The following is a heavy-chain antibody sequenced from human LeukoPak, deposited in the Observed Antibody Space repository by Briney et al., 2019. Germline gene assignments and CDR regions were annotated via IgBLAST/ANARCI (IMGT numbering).Heavy chain of an antibody. Sequence: SETLSLTCTVSGGSISSGYYWGWIRQPPGKGLEWIGRIYHSGSTYYNPSLKSRVTISVDTSKNQFSLKLSSVTAADTAVYYCARALGYGDYEDYWGQGTLVTVSS. D-gene: IGHD4-17*01. CDR1: GGSISSGYY. CDR2: IYHSGST. V-gene: IGHV4-38-2*02. J-gene: IGHJ4*02. CDR3: ARALGYGDYEDY.